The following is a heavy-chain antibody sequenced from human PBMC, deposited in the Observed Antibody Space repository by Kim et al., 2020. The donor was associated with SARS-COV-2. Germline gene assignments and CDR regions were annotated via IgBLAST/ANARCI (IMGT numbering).Heavy chain of an antibody. D-gene: IGHD3-22*01. J-gene: IGHJ4*02. CDR1: GFTFSSYG. CDR2: IWYDGSNK. Sequence: GGSLRLSCAASGFTFSSYGMYWVRQAPGKGLEWVAVIWYDGSNKYYADSVKGQFTISRDNSKNTLYLQMNSLRAEDTAVYYCAREFGHYYDSSGYVLYYWGQGTLVTVSS. V-gene: IGHV3-33*01. CDR3: AREFGHYYDSSGYVLYY.